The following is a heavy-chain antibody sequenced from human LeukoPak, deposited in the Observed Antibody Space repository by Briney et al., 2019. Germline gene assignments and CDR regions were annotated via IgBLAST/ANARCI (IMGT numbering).Heavy chain of an antibody. CDR2: IGWNSGSI. CDR3: ARMPPGGIAARRGYFDY. D-gene: IGHD6-6*01. V-gene: IGHV3-9*01. Sequence: GRSLRLSCAASGFTFDDYAMHWVRQASGKGLEWVSGIGWNSGSIDYADSVKGRFTISRDNSKNTLYLQMNSLRAEDTAVYYCARMPPGGIAARRGYFDYWGQGTLVTVSS. J-gene: IGHJ4*02. CDR1: GFTFDDYA.